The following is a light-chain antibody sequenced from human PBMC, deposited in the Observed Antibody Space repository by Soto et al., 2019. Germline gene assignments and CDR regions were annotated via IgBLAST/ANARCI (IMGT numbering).Light chain of an antibody. Sequence: QSALTQPASVSGSPGQSITISCTGTSSDVGGYNYVSWYQQYPGKAPKLMIYDVSNRPSGVSNRFSGSKSGNTASLTISGLQAEDEADYYCSSYTSSTTLEVFGGGTKRTVL. V-gene: IGLV2-14*01. CDR1: SSDVGGYNY. CDR2: DVS. CDR3: SSYTSSTTLEV. J-gene: IGLJ2*01.